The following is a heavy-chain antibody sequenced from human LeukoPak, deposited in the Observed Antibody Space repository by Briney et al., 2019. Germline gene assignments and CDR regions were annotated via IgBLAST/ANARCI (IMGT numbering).Heavy chain of an antibody. CDR3: ARESSYDFWSGYRAHAFDI. V-gene: IGHV3-7*01. J-gene: IGHJ3*02. D-gene: IGHD3-3*01. Sequence: GGSLRLSCAASGFTFSSYWMSWVRKAPGKGLEWVANIKQDGSEKYYVDSVKGRFTISRDNAKNSLYLQMNSLRAEDTAVYYCARESSYDFWSGYRAHAFDIWGQGTMVTVSS. CDR2: IKQDGSEK. CDR1: GFTFSSYW.